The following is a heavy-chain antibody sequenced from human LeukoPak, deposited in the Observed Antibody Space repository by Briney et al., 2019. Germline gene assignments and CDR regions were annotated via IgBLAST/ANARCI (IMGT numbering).Heavy chain of an antibody. D-gene: IGHD6-13*01. J-gene: IGHJ4*02. CDR1: GFTFSNYA. CDR2: ISYDGTNK. CDR3: ARVKYSSSWYRFDY. V-gene: IGHV3-30*04. Sequence: PGGSLRLSCAASGFTFSNYAIHWVRQAPGKGLEWVSVISYDGTNKYYADSVKGRFTISRDNSKNTLYLQMNSLRAEDTAVYYCARVKYSSSWYRFDYWGQGTLVTVSS.